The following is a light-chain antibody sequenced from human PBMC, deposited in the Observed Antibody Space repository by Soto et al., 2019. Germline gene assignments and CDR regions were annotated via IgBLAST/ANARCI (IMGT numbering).Light chain of an antibody. CDR3: SAWDDSLRAVV. CDR2: RNH. J-gene: IGLJ2*01. V-gene: IGLV1-44*01. Sequence: QSVLTQSPSASVTPGQRVTISCSGSRSNIGTYAVTWYQQLPGAAPTLLIFRNHQRPSGVPARFSGSKSGTSASLAISGPQSEDEADYYCSAWDDSLRAVVFGGGTKLTVL. CDR1: RSNIGTYA.